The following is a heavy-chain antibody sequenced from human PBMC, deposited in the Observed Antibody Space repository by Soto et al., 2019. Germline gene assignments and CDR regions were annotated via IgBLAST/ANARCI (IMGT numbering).Heavy chain of an antibody. CDR1: GGSIGTYY. J-gene: IGHJ3*02. CDR2: IDYSGST. CDR3: ARVRRSSGRMDAADI. D-gene: IGHD1-26*01. Sequence: SETLSLTCTVSGGSIGTYYWTWVRQPPGKRLEWIGFIDYSGSTSYNPSLKSRLTISIDTSKNQFSLNVNSVAAADTAVYYCARVRRSSGRMDAADIWGQGTMVTVSS. V-gene: IGHV4-59*01.